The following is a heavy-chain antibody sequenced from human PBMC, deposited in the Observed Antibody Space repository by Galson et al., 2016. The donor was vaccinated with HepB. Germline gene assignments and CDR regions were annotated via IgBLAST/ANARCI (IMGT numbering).Heavy chain of an antibody. CDR2: IIPIFGTT. CDR3: ARVVPESFDFWSGYSHFDS. D-gene: IGHD3-3*01. V-gene: IGHV1-69*06. J-gene: IGHJ4*02. Sequence: SVKVSCKASGSTLSNYGINWVRQAPGQGLEWMGGIIPIFGTTNYAQTFNGRVTLIADKSTSTAYMELSSLTSEDTAVYFCARVVPESFDFWSGYSHFDSWGQGTVVTVSS. CDR1: GSTLSNYG.